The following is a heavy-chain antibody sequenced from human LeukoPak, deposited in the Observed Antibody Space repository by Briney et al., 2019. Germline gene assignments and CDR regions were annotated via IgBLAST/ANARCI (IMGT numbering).Heavy chain of an antibody. Sequence: PGGSLRLSCAASGFTVNTNYMNWVRQAPGKGLEWVSGIYSDGSTYYADSVEGRFTFSRDNSKNTLYLQMNSLRADDTAVYYCTKAEQWPPTYWGQGTLVTVSS. J-gene: IGHJ4*02. CDR3: TKAEQWPPTY. D-gene: IGHD6-19*01. V-gene: IGHV3-53*01. CDR2: IYSDGST. CDR1: GFTVNTNY.